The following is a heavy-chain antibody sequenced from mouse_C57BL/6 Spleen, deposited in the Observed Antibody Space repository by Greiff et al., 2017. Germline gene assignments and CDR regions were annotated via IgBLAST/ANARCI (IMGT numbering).Heavy chain of an antibody. V-gene: IGHV5-12*01. D-gene: IGHD2-1*01. Sequence: EVQRVESGGGLVQPGGSLKLSCAASGFTFSDYYMYWVRQTPEKRLEWVAYISNGGGSTYYPDTVKGRFTISRDNAKNTLYLQMSRLKSEDTAMYYCARQDGNYEFAYWGQGTLVTVSA. CDR1: GFTFSDYY. CDR2: ISNGGGST. J-gene: IGHJ3*01. CDR3: ARQDGNYEFAY.